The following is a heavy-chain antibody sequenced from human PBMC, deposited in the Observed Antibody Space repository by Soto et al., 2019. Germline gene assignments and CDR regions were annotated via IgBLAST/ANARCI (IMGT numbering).Heavy chain of an antibody. V-gene: IGHV5-51*01. Sequence: PGESLKISCKGSGYSLTRYWIGWLRQMPGKGLEWMGIIYPGDSDTRYSPSLQGQVTISADKSSSTAYLQWSSLKASDTAMYYCARHIQLWRYNWFDPWGQGTLVTVSS. J-gene: IGHJ5*02. CDR1: GYSLTRYW. D-gene: IGHD5-18*01. CDR2: IYPGDSDT. CDR3: ARHIQLWRYNWFDP.